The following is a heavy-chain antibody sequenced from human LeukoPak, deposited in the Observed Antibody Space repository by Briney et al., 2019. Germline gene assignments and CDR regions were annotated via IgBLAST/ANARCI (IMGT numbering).Heavy chain of an antibody. J-gene: IGHJ5*02. Sequence: PSETLSLTCTVSGGSISSGGYYWSWIRQHPGKGLEWIGYIYYSGSTYYNLSLKSRVTISVDTSKNQFSLKLSSVTAADTAVYYCARAITMVRGVIKEAWFDPWGQGTLVTVSS. D-gene: IGHD3-10*01. CDR1: GGSISSGGYY. CDR3: ARAITMVRGVIKEAWFDP. V-gene: IGHV4-31*03. CDR2: IYYSGST.